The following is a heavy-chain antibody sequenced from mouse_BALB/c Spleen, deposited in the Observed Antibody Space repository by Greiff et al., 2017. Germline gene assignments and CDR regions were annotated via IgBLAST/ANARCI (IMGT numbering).Heavy chain of an antibody. CDR2: ISNGGGST. V-gene: IGHV5-12-2*01. Sequence: EVQRVESGGGLVQPGGSLKLSCAASGFTFSSYTMSWVRQTPEKRLEWVAYISNGGGSTYYPDTVKGRFTISRDNAKNTLYLQMSSLKSEDTAMYYCARQGDYYYGSSPLDYWGQGTTRTVSS. D-gene: IGHD1-1*01. CDR3: ARQGDYYYGSSPLDY. J-gene: IGHJ2*01. CDR1: GFTFSSYT.